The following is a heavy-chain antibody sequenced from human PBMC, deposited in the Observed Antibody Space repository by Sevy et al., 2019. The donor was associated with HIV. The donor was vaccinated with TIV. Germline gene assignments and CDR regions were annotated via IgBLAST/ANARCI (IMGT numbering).Heavy chain of an antibody. CDR3: AKDLAAHAPLSIDY. Sequence: GGSLRLSCAASGFTFDDYAMHWVRQAPGKGLEWVSGISWNSGSIGYADSVKGRFTISRDNAKNSLYLQMNSLRAEDTALYYCAKDLAAHAPLSIDYWGQGTLVTVSS. CDR1: GFTFDDYA. J-gene: IGHJ4*02. CDR2: ISWNSGSI. V-gene: IGHV3-9*01.